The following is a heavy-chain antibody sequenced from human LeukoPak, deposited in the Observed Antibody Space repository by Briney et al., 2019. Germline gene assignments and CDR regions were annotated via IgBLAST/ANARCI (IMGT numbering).Heavy chain of an antibody. CDR3: AKARGGQTFSLYYFDY. V-gene: IGHV1-2*06. CDR1: GYTFTGYY. D-gene: IGHD3-10*01. CDR2: INHNSGGT. J-gene: IGHJ4*02. Sequence: ASVKVSCKASGYTFTGYYMHWVRQAPGQGLEWMGRINHNSGGTNYAQKFQGRVTMTRDTSISTAYMELSRLRSDDTAVYYCAKARGGQTFSLYYFDYWGQGTLVTVSS.